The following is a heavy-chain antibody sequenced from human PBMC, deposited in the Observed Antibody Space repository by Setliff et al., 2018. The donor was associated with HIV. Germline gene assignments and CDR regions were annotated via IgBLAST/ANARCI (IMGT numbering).Heavy chain of an antibody. V-gene: IGHV4-39*07. J-gene: IGHJ6*02. CDR1: GGSVSSSTYY. D-gene: IGHD1-1*01. CDR3: ARDGSRTTGATGYYYGLDV. Sequence: PSETLSLTCTVSGGSVSSSTYYWSWIRQPPGKGLEWVGSIYYSGSTYYNPSLKSRVTISVDTSKNQFSLRLSSVTAADTAVYYCARDGSRTTGATGYYYGLDVWGQGTTVTVSS. CDR2: IYYSGST.